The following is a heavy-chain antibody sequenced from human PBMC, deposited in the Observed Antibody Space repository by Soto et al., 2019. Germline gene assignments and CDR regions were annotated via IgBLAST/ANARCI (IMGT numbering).Heavy chain of an antibody. D-gene: IGHD3-22*01. CDR2: ISAFNGNA. CDR3: AMNYDSSGIGRTFSI. J-gene: IGHJ4*02. CDR1: GYTFTSYG. Sequence: QVQLVQSGAEVKKPGASVKVSCKASGYTFTSYGISWVRQAPGQGLEWMGWISAFNGNAYDAQKLQGRVTMTTDTSXPKADMELSSLRSYDTAVYYCAMNYDSSGIGRTFSIWGKGTLVTVSS. V-gene: IGHV1-18*01.